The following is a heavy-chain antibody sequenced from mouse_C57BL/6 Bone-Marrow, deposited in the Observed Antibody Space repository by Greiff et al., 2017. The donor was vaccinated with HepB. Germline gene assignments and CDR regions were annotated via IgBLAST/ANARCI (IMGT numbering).Heavy chain of an antibody. CDR2: IRSKSNNYAT. J-gene: IGHJ2*01. Sequence: EVQLVESGGGLVQPKGSLKLSCAASGFSFNTYAMNWVRQAPGKGLEWVARIRSKSNNYATYYADSVKDRFTISRDDSESMLYLQMNNLKTEDTAMYYCVRSWGPYYFDYWGQGTTLTVSS. CDR1: GFSFNTYA. V-gene: IGHV10-1*01. D-gene: IGHD4-1*01. CDR3: VRSWGPYYFDY.